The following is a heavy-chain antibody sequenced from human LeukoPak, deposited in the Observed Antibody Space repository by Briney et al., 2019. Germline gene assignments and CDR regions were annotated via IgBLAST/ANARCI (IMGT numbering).Heavy chain of an antibody. CDR1: GGSISSYY. D-gene: IGHD1-26*01. CDR3: ARLFHPALSGNYPFDY. Sequence: SETLSLTCTVSGGSISSYYWSWIRQPPGKGLEWIAYIYYSGSTSYNPSLKSRVTISVDTSKNQFSLKLNSVTAADTAMYYCARLFHPALSGNYPFDYWGQGTLVTVSS. CDR2: IYYSGST. J-gene: IGHJ4*02. V-gene: IGHV4-59*01.